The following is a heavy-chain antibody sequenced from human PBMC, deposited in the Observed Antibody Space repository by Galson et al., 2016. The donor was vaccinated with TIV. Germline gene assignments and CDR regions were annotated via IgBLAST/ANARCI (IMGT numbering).Heavy chain of an antibody. J-gene: IGHJ4*02. CDR1: GFSFSSLS. CDR3: AKFAMLGKIAIHFDY. D-gene: IGHD2-2*02. CDR2: ISDTGISR. Sequence: SLRLSCAASGFSFSSLSMHWVRQAPGKGLEWVSSISDTGISRYYADSVKGRFTISRDNSRNMLYLQMNSLRAEDTALYFCAKFAMLGKIAIHFDYWGQGTLLTVSS. V-gene: IGHV3-23*01.